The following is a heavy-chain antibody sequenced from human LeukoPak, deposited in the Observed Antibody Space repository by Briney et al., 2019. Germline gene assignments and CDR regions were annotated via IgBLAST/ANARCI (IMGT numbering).Heavy chain of an antibody. CDR3: ARSPVGYYYYYYYMDV. Sequence: PGGSLRLSCAASGFTFSSYSMNWVRQAPGKGLEWVSSISSSSSYIYYADSVKGRFTISRDNAKNSLYLLMNSLRAEDTAVYYCARSPVGYYYYYYYMDVWGKGTTVTVSS. D-gene: IGHD1-26*01. V-gene: IGHV3-21*01. CDR2: ISSSSSYI. J-gene: IGHJ6*03. CDR1: GFTFSSYS.